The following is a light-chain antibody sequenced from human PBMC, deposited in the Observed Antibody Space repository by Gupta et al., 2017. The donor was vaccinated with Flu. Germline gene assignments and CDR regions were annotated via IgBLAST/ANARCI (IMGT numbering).Light chain of an antibody. Sequence: QSVLTQPPSAAGTPGPPVPLSCFGGPSNIGRDIVSWYQQFPGTAHRLLIFTNDQRPSGVPDRFSGSKSGTSASLVISGRQAEDESDYFCQAWDVSLKGPVFGGGTRLTVL. CDR1: PSNIGRDI. V-gene: IGLV1-44*01. J-gene: IGLJ2*01. CDR3: QAWDVSLKGPV. CDR2: TND.